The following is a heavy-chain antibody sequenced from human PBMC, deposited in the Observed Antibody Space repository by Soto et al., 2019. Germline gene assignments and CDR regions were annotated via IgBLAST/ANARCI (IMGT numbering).Heavy chain of an antibody. V-gene: IGHV5-51*01. CDR3: ARVKSGYAYYYYNGRDV. CDR2: IYPGYSDT. Sequence: GESLKISCKGSVYSFTSYWIGWVRQMPGKGLELMGIIYPGYSDTRYSPSLQCHVTISADKSISTSYLQWSSLKASDTAMYYCARVKSGYAYYYYNGRDVWGKGTTVTVS. CDR1: VYSFTSYW. D-gene: IGHD3-22*01. J-gene: IGHJ6*04.